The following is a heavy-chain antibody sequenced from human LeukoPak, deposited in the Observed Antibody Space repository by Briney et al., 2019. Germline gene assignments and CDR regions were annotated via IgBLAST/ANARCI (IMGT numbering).Heavy chain of an antibody. D-gene: IGHD2-15*01. CDR2: IYYSGST. J-gene: IGHJ2*01. CDR1: GGSISSYY. V-gene: IGHV4-59*01. CDR3: ARGTVVAATGYFDL. Sequence: KPSETLSLTCTVSGGSISSYYWSWIRQPPGKGLEWIGYIYYSGSTNYNPSLKSRVTISVDTSKNQFSLKLSSLTAADTAVYYWARGTVVAATGYFDLWGRGTLVTGSS.